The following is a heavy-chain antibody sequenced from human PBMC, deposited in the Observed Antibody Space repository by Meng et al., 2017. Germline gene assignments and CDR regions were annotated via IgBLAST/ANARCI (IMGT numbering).Heavy chain of an antibody. D-gene: IGHD6-6*01. CDR1: GGSFSGYY. CDR2: INHSGST. Sequence: QGQLWHWGAGPLKPSEHLSLTCAAYGGSFSGYYWSWIRQPPGKGLEWIGEINHSGSTNYNPSLKSRVTISVDTSKNQFSLKLSSVTAADTAVYYCARRGIAARPFYYWGQGTLVTVSS. CDR3: ARRGIAARPFYY. J-gene: IGHJ4*02. V-gene: IGHV4-34*01.